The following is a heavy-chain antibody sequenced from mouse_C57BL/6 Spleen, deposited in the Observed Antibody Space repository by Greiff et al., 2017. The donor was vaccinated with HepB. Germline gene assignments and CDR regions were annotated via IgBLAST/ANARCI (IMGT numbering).Heavy chain of an antibody. CDR2: IYPGDGDT. CDR3: ARSTGSWYFDV. D-gene: IGHD4-1*02. V-gene: IGHV1-82*01. CDR1: GYAFSSSW. Sequence: VHLVESGPELVKPGASVKISCKASGYAFSSSWMNWVKQRPGKGLEWIGRIYPGDGDTNYNGKFKGKATLTADKSSSTAYMQLSSLTSEDSAVYFCARSTGSWYFDVWGTGTTVTVSS. J-gene: IGHJ1*03.